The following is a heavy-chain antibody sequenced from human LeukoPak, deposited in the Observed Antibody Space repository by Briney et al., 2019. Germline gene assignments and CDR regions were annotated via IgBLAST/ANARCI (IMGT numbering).Heavy chain of an antibody. V-gene: IGHV4-4*09. J-gene: IGHJ4*02. CDR1: GGSISSYY. Sequence: SETLSLTCTVSGGSISSYYWSWIRQPPGKGLEWIGYIYTSGSTNYNPSLKSRVTISVDTSKNQFSLKLSSVTAADTAVYYCASRPRGSYFPDWGQGTLVTVSS. CDR3: ASRPRGSYFPD. D-gene: IGHD1-26*01. CDR2: IYTSGST.